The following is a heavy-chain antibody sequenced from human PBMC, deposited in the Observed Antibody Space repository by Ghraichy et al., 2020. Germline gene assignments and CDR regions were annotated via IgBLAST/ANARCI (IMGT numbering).Heavy chain of an antibody. D-gene: IGHD6-19*01. V-gene: IGHV4-59*01. J-gene: IGHJ6*02. CDR3: ARVHSSGWYLGVGRDYYYGMDV. Sequence: SETLSLTCTVSGGSISSYYWSWIRQPPGKGLEWIGYIYYSGSTNYTPSLKSRVTISVDTSKNQFSLKLSSVTAADTAVYYCARVHSSGWYLGVGRDYYYGMDVWGQGTTVTVSS. CDR2: IYYSGST. CDR1: GGSISSYY.